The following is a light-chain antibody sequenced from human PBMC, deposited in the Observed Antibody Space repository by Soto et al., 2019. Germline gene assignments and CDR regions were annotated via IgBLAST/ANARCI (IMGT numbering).Light chain of an antibody. V-gene: IGLV1-51*01. CDR1: SSNIGNNY. Sequence: QSVLTQPPSVSAAPQQKVTISCSGSSSNIGNNYVSWYQQLPGTAPKLLIYDNNKRPSGIPDRFSGSKSGTSATLGITGLQTGDEADYYCAAWDSSLSAGGVVFGAGTKVTVL. CDR2: DNN. CDR3: AAWDSSLSAGGVV. J-gene: IGLJ2*01.